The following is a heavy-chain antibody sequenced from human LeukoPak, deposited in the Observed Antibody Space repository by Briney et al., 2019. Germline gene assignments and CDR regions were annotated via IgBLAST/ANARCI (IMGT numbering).Heavy chain of an antibody. J-gene: IGHJ4*02. V-gene: IGHV1-18*01. CDR3: ARDIPYCSGGSCYSVVYDRHGDY. Sequence: ASVKVSCKASGYTFTSYGISWVRQAPGQGLEWMGWISAYNGNTNYAQKLQGRATMTTDTSTSTAYMELGSLRSDDTAVYYCARDIPYCSGGSCYSVVYDRHGDYWGQGTLVTVSS. D-gene: IGHD2-15*01. CDR2: ISAYNGNT. CDR1: GYTFTSYG.